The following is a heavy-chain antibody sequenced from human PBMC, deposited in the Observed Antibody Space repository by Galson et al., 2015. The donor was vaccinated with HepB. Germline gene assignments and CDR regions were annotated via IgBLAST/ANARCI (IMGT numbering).Heavy chain of an antibody. J-gene: IGHJ5*02. V-gene: IGHV3-48*03. D-gene: IGHD3-10*01. CDR2: ISSSGSTI. Sequence: SLRLSCAASGFTFSSYEMNWVRQAPGKGLEWVSYISSSGSTIYYADSVKGRFTISRDNAKNSLYLQMNSLRAEDTAVYYCAHLGDVLLWFGVTWGQGTLVTVSS. CDR3: AHLGDVLLWFGVT. CDR1: GFTFSSYE.